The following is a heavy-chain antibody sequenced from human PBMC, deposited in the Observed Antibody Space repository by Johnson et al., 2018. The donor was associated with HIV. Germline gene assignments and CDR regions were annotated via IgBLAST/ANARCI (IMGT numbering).Heavy chain of an antibody. CDR2: IKSKTDGGTT. V-gene: IGHV3-15*01. D-gene: IGHD3-16*02. CDR3: TTAIVIDAFDI. CDR1: GFTFSNAW. J-gene: IGHJ3*02. Sequence: EVQLVESGEGLVKPGGSLRLSCAASGFTFSNAWMSWVRQAPGKGLEWVGRIKSKTDGGTTDYAAPVKGRFTISRDDSKNMLYLQMNSLKTEDTAVYYCTTAIVIDAFDIWGQGTMVTVSS.